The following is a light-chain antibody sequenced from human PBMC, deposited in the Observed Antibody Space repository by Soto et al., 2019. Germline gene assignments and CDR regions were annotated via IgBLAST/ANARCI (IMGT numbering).Light chain of an antibody. CDR2: DVT. CDR3: SSYTSSSTYV. J-gene: IGLJ1*01. Sequence: QSVLTQPASVSGSPGQSITISCTGTRSDVGGYNYVYWHQQHPGKAPKLMIYDVTNRPSGVSDRFSGSKSGNTASLTISGLQAEDEADYYCSSYTSSSTYVFGAGTKLPS. V-gene: IGLV2-14*01. CDR1: RSDVGGYNY.